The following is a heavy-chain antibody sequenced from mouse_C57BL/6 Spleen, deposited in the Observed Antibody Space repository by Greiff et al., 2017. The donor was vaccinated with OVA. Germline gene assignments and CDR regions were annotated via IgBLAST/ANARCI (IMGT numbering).Heavy chain of an antibody. CDR1: GYAFSSSW. CDR2: IYPGDGDT. Sequence: QVQLQQSGPELVKPGASVKISCKASGYAFSSSWMNWVKQRPGKGLEWIGRIYPGDGDTNYNGKFKGKATLTADKSSSTAYMQLSSLTSEDSAVYFCATYGTGMDYWGQGTSVTVSS. D-gene: IGHD1-1*01. CDR3: ATYGTGMDY. V-gene: IGHV1-82*01. J-gene: IGHJ4*01.